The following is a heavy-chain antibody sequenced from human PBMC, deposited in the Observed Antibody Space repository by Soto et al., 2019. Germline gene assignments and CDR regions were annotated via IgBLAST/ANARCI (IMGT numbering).Heavy chain of an antibody. J-gene: IGHJ4*02. CDR2: INPNGGTT. D-gene: IGHD3-22*01. V-gene: IGHV1-46*01. CDR1: GYMFTYYY. Sequence: ASVKVSCKASGYMFTYYYIHWVRQGPGQGLEWMGIINPNGGTTTYAQNFQGRVTMTRDTSISTVYMGLSRLRSDDTAVYYCARLDSSGIYYFDYWGQGTLVTVSS. CDR3: ARLDSSGIYYFDY.